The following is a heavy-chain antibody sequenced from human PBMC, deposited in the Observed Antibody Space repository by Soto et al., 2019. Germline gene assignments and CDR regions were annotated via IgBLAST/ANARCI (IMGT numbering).Heavy chain of an antibody. CDR1: VGSISSDDYY. D-gene: IGHD5-18*01. CDR3: AREFSGYSYGPGEVY. J-gene: IGHJ4*02. Sequence: SETLSLTCTFSVGSISSDDYYWNWIRQPPGKGLEWIGYIYYSGSTYYSPSLKSRVSISMDTSRNQFSLKLSSVTAADTAVYYCAREFSGYSYGPGEVYGGRGTRVAVS. V-gene: IGHV4-30-4*01. CDR2: IYYSGST.